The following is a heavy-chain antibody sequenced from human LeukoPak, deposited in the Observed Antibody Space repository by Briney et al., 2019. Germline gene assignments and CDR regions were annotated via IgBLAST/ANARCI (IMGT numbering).Heavy chain of an antibody. CDR3: ATRYYDSSSSIDR. Sequence: ASVKVSCKVSGYSLTELSMHWVRQAPGKGLEWMGGFDPEDGETIYTQKFQGRVTMTEDTSTDTAYMELSSLRSEDTAVYYCATRYYDSSSSIDRWGQGTLVTVSS. J-gene: IGHJ5*02. CDR2: FDPEDGET. CDR1: GYSLTELS. D-gene: IGHD3-22*01. V-gene: IGHV1-24*01.